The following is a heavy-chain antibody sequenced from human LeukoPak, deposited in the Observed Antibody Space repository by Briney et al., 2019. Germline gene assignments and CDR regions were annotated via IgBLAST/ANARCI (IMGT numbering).Heavy chain of an antibody. V-gene: IGHV3-9*01. CDR2: ISWSSGSI. CDR3: AKGRYSSSSGYFDY. J-gene: IGHJ4*02. CDR1: GFTFDDYA. D-gene: IGHD6-13*01. Sequence: PGGSLRLSCAASGFTFDDYAMHWVRQAPGKGLEWVSGISWSSGSIGYADSVKGRFTISRDNAKNSLYLQMNSLRAEDTALYYCAKGRYSSSSGYFDYWGQGTLVTVSS.